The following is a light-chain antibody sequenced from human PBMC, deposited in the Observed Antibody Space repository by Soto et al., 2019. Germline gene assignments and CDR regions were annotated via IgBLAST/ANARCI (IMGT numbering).Light chain of an antibody. CDR1: HGISSD. Sequence: VICMTQSLSVLPPSXGNRLSSCXXMCHGISSDLAWYQQKPGKAPKLLIYAAFTLQSGVPSRFSGSGSGTDFTLTISSLQPEDFATYYCQQLNSYPITFGQGTRLEIK. CDR3: QQLNSYPIT. V-gene: IGKV1D-8*03. CDR2: AAF. J-gene: IGKJ5*01.